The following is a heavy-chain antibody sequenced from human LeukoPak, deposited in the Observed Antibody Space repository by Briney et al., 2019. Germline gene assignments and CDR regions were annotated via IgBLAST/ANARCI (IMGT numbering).Heavy chain of an antibody. CDR3: AKRSFITMIVVVITSAYWSDP. V-gene: IGHV3-23*01. CDR1: GFTSSSYA. CDR2: ISGSGGST. J-gene: IGHJ5*02. Sequence: PGGSLRLSCAASGFTSSSYAMSWVRQAPGKGLEWVSAISGSGGSTYYADSVKGRFTISRDNSKNTLYLQMNSLRAEDTAVYYCAKRSFITMIVVVITSAYWSDPWGQGTLVTVSS. D-gene: IGHD3-22*01.